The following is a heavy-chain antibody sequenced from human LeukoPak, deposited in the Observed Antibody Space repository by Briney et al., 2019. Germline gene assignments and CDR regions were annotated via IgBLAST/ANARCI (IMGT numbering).Heavy chain of an antibody. V-gene: IGHV3-23*01. CDR2: ISSRSTTI. J-gene: IGHJ4*02. CDR3: AKYYDSSGPFDY. CDR1: GFTFSDYA. Sequence: PGGSLRLSCAASGFTFSDYAMSWVRQAPGRGLEWVSLISSRSTTIYYAESVKGRFTISRDNSKNTLYLQMNSLRAEDTAVYYCAKYYDSSGPFDYWGQGTLVTVSS. D-gene: IGHD3-22*01.